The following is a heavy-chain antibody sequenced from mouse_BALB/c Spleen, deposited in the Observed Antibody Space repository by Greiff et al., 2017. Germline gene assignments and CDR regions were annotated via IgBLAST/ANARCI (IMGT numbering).Heavy chain of an antibody. CDR3: ARALYGNYVFAD. D-gene: IGHD2-1*01. CDR2: ISDGGSYT. J-gene: IGHJ3*01. CDR1: GFTFSDYY. V-gene: IGHV5-4*02. Sequence: DVHLVESGGGLVKPGGSLKLSCAASGFTFSDYYMYWVRQTPEKRLEWVATISDGGSYTYYPDSVKGRFTISRDNAKNNLYLQMSSLKSEDTAMYYCARALYGNYVFADWGQGTLVTVSA.